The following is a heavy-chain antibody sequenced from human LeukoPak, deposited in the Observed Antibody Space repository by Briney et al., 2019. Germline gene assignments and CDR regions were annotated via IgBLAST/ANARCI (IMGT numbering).Heavy chain of an antibody. Sequence: PGGSLRLSCAASGFTVSNNFMSWVRQAPGKGVEGVSVIYSGGNTYYADSVRGRFTISRDNSKNTLNIQMNRLRAEDTAVYYCARVGKRVGVDAFDIWGQGTVVTVSS. CDR3: ARVGKRVGVDAFDI. J-gene: IGHJ3*02. V-gene: IGHV3-53*01. D-gene: IGHD1-26*01. CDR1: GFTVSNNF. CDR2: IYSGGNT.